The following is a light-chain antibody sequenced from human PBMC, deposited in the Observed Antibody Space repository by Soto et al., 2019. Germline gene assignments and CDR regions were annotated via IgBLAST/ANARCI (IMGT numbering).Light chain of an antibody. CDR1: QSVRSN. CDR3: QHYYNWPYT. Sequence: EIVMTQSPATLSVSPGGRATLSCRASQSVRSNLAWYHQRPGQAPRLLIYGASTRATGIPARFSGSGSGTEFPLPIRRLESEDFAVYFCQHYYNWPYTFGQGAKLEIK. V-gene: IGKV3-15*01. J-gene: IGKJ2*01. CDR2: GAS.